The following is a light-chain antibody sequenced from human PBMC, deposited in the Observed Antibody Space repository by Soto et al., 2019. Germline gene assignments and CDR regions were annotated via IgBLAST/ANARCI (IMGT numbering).Light chain of an antibody. CDR3: QQFHISRT. CDR2: GAS. J-gene: IGKJ1*01. CDR1: QSLNSRY. V-gene: IGKV3-20*01. Sequence: EIVLTQSPGTLSLSPGERATLSCRAIQSLNSRYLAWYQVKPGQAPRLLFYGASSRATGIPDRFIGSGRGTDLTLTITGLAPKDFAVYYCQQFHISRTFGQGTKVEIK.